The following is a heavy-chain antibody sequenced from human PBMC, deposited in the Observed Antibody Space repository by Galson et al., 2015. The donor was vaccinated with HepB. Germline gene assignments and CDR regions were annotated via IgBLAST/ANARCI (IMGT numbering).Heavy chain of an antibody. D-gene: IGHD3-22*01. V-gene: IGHV4-59*08. CDR2: IYYSGST. Sequence: ETLSLTCTVSGGSISSYYWSWIRQPPGKGLEWIGYIYYSGSTNYNPSLKSRVTISVDTSKNQFSLKLSSVTAADTAVYYCARQGDDSSGYYVYWGQGTLVTVSS. J-gene: IGHJ4*02. CDR3: ARQGDDSSGYYVY. CDR1: GGSISSYY.